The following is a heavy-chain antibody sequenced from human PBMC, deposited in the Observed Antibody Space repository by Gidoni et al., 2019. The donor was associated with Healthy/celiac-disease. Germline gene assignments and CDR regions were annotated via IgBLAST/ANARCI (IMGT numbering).Heavy chain of an antibody. CDR2: INWNGGST. CDR1: GFTFDDYG. V-gene: IGHV3-20*04. J-gene: IGHJ4*02. CDR3: ARVFRDGSGSCDY. D-gene: IGHD3-10*01. Sequence: EVQLVESVGGVVRPVGSLILSCAASGFTFDDYGMSWVRHAPGKGLGWFSGINWNGGSTGYADSVKGRFTISRDNAKNSLYLQMNSLRAEDTALYYCARVFRDGSGSCDYWGQGTLVTVSS.